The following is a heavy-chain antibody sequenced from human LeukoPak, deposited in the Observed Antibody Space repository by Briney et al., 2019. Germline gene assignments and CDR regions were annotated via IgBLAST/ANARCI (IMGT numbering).Heavy chain of an antibody. V-gene: IGHV3-7*01. CDR1: GFIFSSYW. J-gene: IGHJ4*02. CDR3: VRWGVEAGMDC. D-gene: IGHD6-19*01. CDR2: IHPDGSET. Sequence: GGPLTLFYEASGFIFSSYWMVWLRRVPGKGREWVANIHPDGSETLHLDSVKGRFPISRDNAKKSMFLQMKRLRTEDTALYICVRWGVEAGMDCWGEGSLVSVCS.